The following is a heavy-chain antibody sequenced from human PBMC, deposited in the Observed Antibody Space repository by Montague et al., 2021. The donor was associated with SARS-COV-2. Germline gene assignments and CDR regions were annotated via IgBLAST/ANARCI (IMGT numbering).Heavy chain of an antibody. V-gene: IGHV2-5*02. CDR3: AHRRGLLLSDAFDI. CDR2: IYWDDDK. Sequence: PALVKPTQTLTLTCTFSGFPLSTSGVGVGWIRQPPGKALEWLALIYWDDDKRYSPSLKSRLTTTKDTSKNQVVLTMTNMDPVDTATYYCAHRRGLLLSDAFDIWGQGTMVTVSS. J-gene: IGHJ3*02. D-gene: IGHD1-26*01. CDR1: GFPLSTSGVG.